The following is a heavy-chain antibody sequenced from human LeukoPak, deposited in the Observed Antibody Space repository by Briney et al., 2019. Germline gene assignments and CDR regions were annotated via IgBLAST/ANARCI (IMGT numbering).Heavy chain of an antibody. CDR1: GGSISSSNYY. J-gene: IGHJ4*02. D-gene: IGHD3-22*01. Sequence: SETLSLTCTVSGGSISSSNYYWGWISQPPGKGLEWIGSIYYSGSTYYNPSLKSRVTISVDTSKNQFSLKLSSVTAADTAVYYCTRRWYYDGSGYYDYWGQGTLVTVSS. CDR2: IYYSGST. V-gene: IGHV4-39*01. CDR3: TRRWYYDGSGYYDY.